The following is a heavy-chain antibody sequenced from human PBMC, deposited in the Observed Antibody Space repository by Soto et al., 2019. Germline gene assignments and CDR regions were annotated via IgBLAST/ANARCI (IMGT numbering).Heavy chain of an antibody. D-gene: IGHD6-19*01. CDR2: IYYRGGT. CDR3: ARTIPNSGFRRGMDV. CDR1: GGSIGSGEYY. Sequence: QLQLQESGPGLVKPSETLSLTCTVSGGSIGSGEYYWGWIRQPPGKGLEWIGIIYYRGGTYDNPHLKSRVTMSIDTSKNPFSLKLSSVTAADTAVYYCARTIPNSGFRRGMDVWGQGTTVTVSS. V-gene: IGHV4-39*01. J-gene: IGHJ6*02.